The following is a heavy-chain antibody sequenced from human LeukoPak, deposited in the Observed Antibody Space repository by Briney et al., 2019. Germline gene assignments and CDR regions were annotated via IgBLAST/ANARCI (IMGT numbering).Heavy chain of an antibody. CDR2: IFYNGNT. J-gene: IGHJ5*02. CDR3: ARQSSGYYYGWFDP. Sequence: SETLSLTCTVSGGSILDSTYYWAWIRQPPGKGLGWIATIFYNGNTHYNPSLKSRVTMSVDTVKNQFSPNLNSVTAADTAVYYCARQSSGYYYGWFDPWGQGTLVTVSS. D-gene: IGHD3-22*01. CDR1: GGSILDSTYY. V-gene: IGHV4-39*01.